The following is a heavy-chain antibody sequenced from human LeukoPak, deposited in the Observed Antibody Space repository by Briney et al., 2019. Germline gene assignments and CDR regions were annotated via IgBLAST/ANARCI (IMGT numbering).Heavy chain of an antibody. CDR1: GFTFSSYA. D-gene: IGHD3-16*01. CDR3: AKVRKGVGAFDL. Sequence: GGSLRLSCAASGFTFSSYAMSWVRQAPGKGLEWVSLISGSGGSTYYADSLKGRFTVSRDISKNTLYLQMNSLRAEDTAIYYCAKVRKGVGAFDLWGQGTMVTVSS. V-gene: IGHV3-23*01. J-gene: IGHJ3*01. CDR2: ISGSGGST.